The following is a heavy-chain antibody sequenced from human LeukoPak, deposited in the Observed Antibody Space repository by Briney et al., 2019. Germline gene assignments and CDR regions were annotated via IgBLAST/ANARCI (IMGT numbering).Heavy chain of an antibody. CDR2: ISPYNGNT. D-gene: IGHD3-10*01. CDR1: GYTFTTYG. Sequence: ASLTVSSKPSGYTFTTYGTTWVRQAPEQGLEWMGWISPYNGNTNYAQNFQGRVTITTDTSATTVYMELRSLRSDDTAVYYCARGQPKFGELFAPLDYWGQGTLVTVSS. V-gene: IGHV1-18*01. CDR3: ARGQPKFGELFAPLDY. J-gene: IGHJ4*02.